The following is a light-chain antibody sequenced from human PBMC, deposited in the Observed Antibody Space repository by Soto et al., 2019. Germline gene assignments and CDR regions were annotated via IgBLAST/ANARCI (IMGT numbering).Light chain of an antibody. V-gene: IGLV1-40*01. CDR2: DHS. CDR3: QSYDSSLSGSWV. J-gene: IGLJ3*02. CDR1: SSNIGAGYD. Sequence: QAVVTQPPSVSGAPGQRVTISCTGSSSNIGAGYDVHWYQQLPGTAPKLLIYDHSNRPSGVPDRFSGSKSGTSASLAITGLQAEDEADYYCQSYDSSLSGSWVFGGGTQLTVL.